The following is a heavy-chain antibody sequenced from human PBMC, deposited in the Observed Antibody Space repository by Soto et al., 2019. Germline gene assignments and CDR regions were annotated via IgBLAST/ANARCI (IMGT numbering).Heavy chain of an antibody. CDR1: GFTFTSFW. V-gene: IGHV3-7*01. Sequence: EVRLVESGGGLVQPGVSLRLSCVASGFTFTSFWMSWVRQAPGKGLEWVANIKADGSEKRYVDSVKGRFTISRDNANNLVYLQMNSLRAEDTALYFCGRDEVRNGVGVWGQGTTVTVSS. J-gene: IGHJ6*02. CDR2: IKADGSEK. CDR3: GRDEVRNGVGV.